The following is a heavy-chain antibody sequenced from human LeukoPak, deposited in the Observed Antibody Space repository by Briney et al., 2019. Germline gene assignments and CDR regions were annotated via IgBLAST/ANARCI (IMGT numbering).Heavy chain of an antibody. CDR2: VHTSGTS. CDR1: GFSISSFH. V-gene: IGHV4-4*07. CDR3: ASDCYYDSCGYSYFDY. D-gene: IGHD3-22*01. J-gene: IGHJ4*02. Sequence: SETLSLTCTVSGFSISSFHWSWIRQPPGKGLEWIGRVHTSGTSNYNPSLESRVTMSGDTSKNQFSLSLSSVTDADTAVYYCASDCYYDSCGYSYFDYWGQGTLVTV.